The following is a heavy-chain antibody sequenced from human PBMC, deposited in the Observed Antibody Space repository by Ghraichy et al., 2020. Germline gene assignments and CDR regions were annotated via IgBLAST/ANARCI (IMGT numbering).Heavy chain of an antibody. V-gene: IGHV3-48*01. CDR1: GFTCCSYS. CDR2: ISSSSSTI. J-gene: IGHJ6*02. CDR3: ARDQNSSSWYFLLNYYYGMDV. D-gene: IGHD6-13*01. Sequence: GGSLRLSFAASGFTCCSYSMNWVRQAPGKGLEWVSYISSSSSTIYYADSVKGRFTISRDNAKNSLYLQMNSLRAEDTAVYYCARDQNSSSWYFLLNYYYGMDVWGQGTTVTVSS.